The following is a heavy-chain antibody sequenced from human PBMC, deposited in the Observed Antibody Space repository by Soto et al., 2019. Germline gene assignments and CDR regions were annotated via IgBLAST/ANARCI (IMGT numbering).Heavy chain of an antibody. CDR2: IIPIFGTA. CDR1: GGTFSSYA. CDR3: ARPSGPYCRSTSCSQYGMDV. V-gene: IGHV1-69*01. Sequence: QVQLVQSGAEVKKPGSSVKVSCKASGGTFSSYAISWVRQAPGQGLEWMGGIIPIFGTANYTQKFQGRVKIPADEATSTAYKELSSLRSEEKAVYYCARPSGPYCRSTSCSQYGMDVWGQGTTVTVSS. D-gene: IGHD2-2*01. J-gene: IGHJ6*02.